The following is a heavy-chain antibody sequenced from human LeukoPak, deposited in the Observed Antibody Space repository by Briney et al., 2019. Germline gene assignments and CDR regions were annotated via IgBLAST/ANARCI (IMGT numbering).Heavy chain of an antibody. D-gene: IGHD4-17*01. J-gene: IGHJ4*02. CDR1: GGTFSSYA. V-gene: IGHV1-69*13. CDR2: IIPIFGTA. Sequence: SVNVSCKASGGTFSSYAISWVRPAPGQGLEWMGGIIPIFGTANYAQKFQGRVTITADESTSTAYMELSSLRSEDTAVYYCARVLDYGDYFDYWGQGTLVTVSS. CDR3: ARVLDYGDYFDY.